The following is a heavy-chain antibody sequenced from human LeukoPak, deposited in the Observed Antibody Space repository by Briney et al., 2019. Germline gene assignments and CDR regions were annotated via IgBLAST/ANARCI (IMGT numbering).Heavy chain of an antibody. CDR1: GFTFSTYW. CDR3: AKDGGAGYYDSSGYYGSDY. D-gene: IGHD3-22*01. Sequence: GGSLRLSCAASGFTFSTYWMHWVRQAPGKGLVWVSRINSDGSSTNYADSVKGRFTISRDNSKNTLYLQMNSLRAEDTAVYYCAKDGGAGYYDSSGYYGSDYWGQGTLVTVSS. J-gene: IGHJ4*02. V-gene: IGHV3-74*01. CDR2: INSDGSST.